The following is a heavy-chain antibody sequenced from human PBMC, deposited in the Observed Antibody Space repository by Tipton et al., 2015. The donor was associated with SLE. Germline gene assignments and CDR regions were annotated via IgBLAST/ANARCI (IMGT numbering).Heavy chain of an antibody. V-gene: IGHV4-59*01. CDR1: GGSISSYY. CDR2: IYYSGST. CDR3: ARVGPPVVPASRYFDL. D-gene: IGHD2-2*01. J-gene: IGHJ2*01. Sequence: TLSLTCTVSGGSISSYYWSWIRQPPGKGLEWIGYIYYSGSTNYNPSLKSRVTISVDTSKNQFSLKLSSVTAADTAVYYCARVGPPVVPASRYFDLWGRGTLVTVSS.